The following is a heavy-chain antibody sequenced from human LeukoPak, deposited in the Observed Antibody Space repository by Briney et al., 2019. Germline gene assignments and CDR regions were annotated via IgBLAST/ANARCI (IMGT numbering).Heavy chain of an antibody. D-gene: IGHD1-26*01. Sequence: GESLKISSKGSGYSFTTYWIGWVRQMPGKGLEWMGIIYPGDSDIRYSPSFQGQVTISADKSISTAYLQWSSLKASDTAMYYCARTQVAATTHAPYYFDFWGQGTLVTVSS. J-gene: IGHJ4*02. CDR1: GYSFTTYW. CDR3: ARTQVAATTHAPYYFDF. CDR2: IYPGDSDI. V-gene: IGHV5-51*01.